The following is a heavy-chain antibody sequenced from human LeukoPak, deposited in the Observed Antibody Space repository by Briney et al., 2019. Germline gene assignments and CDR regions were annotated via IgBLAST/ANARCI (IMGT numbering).Heavy chain of an antibody. Sequence: SETLSLTCTVSGGSFSSYYWSWIRQPAGKGLEWIGRIYTSGGTNYNPSLKSRVTMSVDTSKNQFSLKLSSVTAADTAVYYWARDLPGYYDILTGYSASASWFDPWGQGTLVTVSS. CDR3: ARDLPGYYDILTGYSASASWFDP. CDR1: GGSFSSYY. CDR2: IYTSGGT. V-gene: IGHV4-4*07. D-gene: IGHD3-9*01. J-gene: IGHJ5*02.